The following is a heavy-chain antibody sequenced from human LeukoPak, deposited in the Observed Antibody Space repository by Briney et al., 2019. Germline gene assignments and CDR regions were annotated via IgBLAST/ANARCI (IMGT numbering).Heavy chain of an antibody. CDR2: IFYSGSA. CDR3: ARLTMVRGVIYGTDWYFDL. V-gene: IGHV4-59*08. J-gene: IGHJ2*01. D-gene: IGHD3-10*01. CDR1: GDSITNYY. Sequence: SETLSLTCSVSGDSITNYYWSWIRQPPGKGLEWIGYIFYSGSANYNPSLKSRISISVDTSKNQFSLKLSSVTAADTAVYYCARLTMVRGVIYGTDWYFDLWGRGTLVTVSS.